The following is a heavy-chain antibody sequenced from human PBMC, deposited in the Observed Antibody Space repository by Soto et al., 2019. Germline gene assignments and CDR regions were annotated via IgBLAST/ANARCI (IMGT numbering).Heavy chain of an antibody. Sequence: QVQLVESGGGVVQPGRSLRLSCAASGFTFSSYAMHCVRQAPGKGLEWVAVISYDGSNKYYADSVKGRFTISRDNSKNTLYLQMNSLRAEDTAVYYCAREWESYCSGGSCYQYNWFDPWGQGTLVTVSS. CDR3: AREWESYCSGGSCYQYNWFDP. V-gene: IGHV3-30-3*01. J-gene: IGHJ5*02. D-gene: IGHD2-15*01. CDR2: ISYDGSNK. CDR1: GFTFSSYA.